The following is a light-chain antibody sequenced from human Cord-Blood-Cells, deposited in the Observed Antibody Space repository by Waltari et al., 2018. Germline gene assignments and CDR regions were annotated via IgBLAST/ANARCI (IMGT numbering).Light chain of an antibody. CDR2: YKSDSDK. CDR3: MIWHSSAWV. CDR1: SGINVGTSR. V-gene: IGLV5-45*02. Sequence: QAVLTQPSSLSASPGASASLTCTLRSGINVGTSRKYWYQQKPGSPPQYLLRYKSDSDKQQGSGVPSRFSGSKDASANAGILLISGLQSEDEADYYCMIWHSSAWVFGGGTKLTVL. J-gene: IGLJ3*02.